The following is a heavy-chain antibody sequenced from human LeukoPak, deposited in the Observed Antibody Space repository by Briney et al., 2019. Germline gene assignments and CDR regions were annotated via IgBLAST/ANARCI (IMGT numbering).Heavy chain of an antibody. CDR2: IRYDGSNK. D-gene: IGHD3-9*01. V-gene: IGHV3-30*02. CDR1: GFTFSSYG. CDR3: ARDGPEVLRYFDWLKYYFDY. J-gene: IGHJ4*02. Sequence: PGGSLRLSCAASGFTFSSYGMHWVRQAPGKGLEWVAFIRYDGSNKYYADSVKGRFTISRDNSKNTLYLQMNSLRAEDTAVYYCARDGPEVLRYFDWLKYYFDYWGQGTLVTVSS.